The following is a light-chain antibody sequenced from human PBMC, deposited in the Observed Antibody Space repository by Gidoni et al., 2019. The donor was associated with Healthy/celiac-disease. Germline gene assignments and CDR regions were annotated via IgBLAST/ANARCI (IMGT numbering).Light chain of an antibody. CDR2: YDS. V-gene: IGLV3-21*04. Sequence: SYVLTQPPSVSGAPGKTARITCGGNNIGSKSVHWYQQKPGQAPVLVIYYDSDRPSGIPERFSGSNSGNTATLTISRVEAGDEADYYCQVWDSSPVVFGGGTKLTVL. J-gene: IGLJ2*01. CDR3: QVWDSSPVV. CDR1: NIGSKS.